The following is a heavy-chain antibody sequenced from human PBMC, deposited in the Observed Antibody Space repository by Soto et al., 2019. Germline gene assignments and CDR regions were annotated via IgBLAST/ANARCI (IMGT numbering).Heavy chain of an antibody. CDR3: AKDRVCRYCSSPSSRTTRGYYFDY. Sequence: PGGSLRLSCAASGFTFSSYAMSWVRQAPGKGLEWVSAISGSGGSTYYADSVKGRFTISRDNSKNTLYLQMNSLRAEDTAVYYCAKDRVCRYCSSPSSRTTRGYYFDYWGQGT. D-gene: IGHD2-2*01. CDR2: ISGSGGST. CDR1: GFTFSSYA. V-gene: IGHV3-23*01. J-gene: IGHJ4*02.